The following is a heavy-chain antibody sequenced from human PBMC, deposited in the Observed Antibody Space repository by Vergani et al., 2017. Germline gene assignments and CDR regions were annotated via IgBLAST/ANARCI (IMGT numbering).Heavy chain of an antibody. Sequence: QLQLQESGPGLVKPSETLSLTCTVSGGSISSSSYYWGWIRQPPGKGLEWIGSIYYSGSTYYNPSLKRRVTISVDTSKNQFSLKLSSVTAADTAVYYCARHVRLVLWFGELLDWFDPWGQGTLVTVSS. CDR3: ARHVRLVLWFGELLDWFDP. CDR1: GGSISSSSYY. J-gene: IGHJ5*02. D-gene: IGHD3-10*01. V-gene: IGHV4-39*01. CDR2: IYYSGST.